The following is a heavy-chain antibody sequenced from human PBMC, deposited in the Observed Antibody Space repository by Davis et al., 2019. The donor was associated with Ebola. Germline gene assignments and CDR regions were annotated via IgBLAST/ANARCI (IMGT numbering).Heavy chain of an antibody. J-gene: IGHJ6*02. CDR2: INHSGST. D-gene: IGHD6-6*01. V-gene: IGHV4-34*01. CDR1: GGSFSGYY. Sequence: SETLSLTCAVYGGSFSGYYWSWIRQPPGKGLEWIGEINHSGSTNYNPSLKSRVTISVDTSKNQFSLKLSSVTAADTAVYYCARGFIGIAARPGYYYYGMDVWGQGTTVTVSS. CDR3: ARGFIGIAARPGYYYYGMDV.